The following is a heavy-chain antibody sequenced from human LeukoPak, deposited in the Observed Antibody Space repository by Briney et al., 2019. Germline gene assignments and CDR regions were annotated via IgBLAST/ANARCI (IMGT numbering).Heavy chain of an antibody. Sequence: ASVKVSCKASGYTFTSYDINWVRQATGRGLEWMGWMNPNSGNTGYAQKFQGRVTMTRNTSISTAYMELSSLRSEDTAVYYCATVDEAAAGYFDYWGQGTLVTVSS. J-gene: IGHJ4*02. CDR2: MNPNSGNT. D-gene: IGHD6-13*01. V-gene: IGHV1-8*01. CDR1: GYTFTSYD. CDR3: ATVDEAAAGYFDY.